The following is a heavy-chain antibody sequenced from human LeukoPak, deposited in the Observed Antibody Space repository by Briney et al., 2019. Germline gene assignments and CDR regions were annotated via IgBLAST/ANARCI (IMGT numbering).Heavy chain of an antibody. CDR2: ISWNSGSI. CDR1: GFTFDDYA. CDR3: AREDNSSGYYSDAFDI. Sequence: GGSLRLSCAASGFTFDDYAMHWVRQAPGKGLEWVSGISWNSGSIGYADSVKGRFTISRDNAKNSLYLQMNSLRAEDTAVYYCAREDNSSGYYSDAFDIWGQGTMVTVSS. J-gene: IGHJ3*02. D-gene: IGHD3-22*01. V-gene: IGHV3-9*01.